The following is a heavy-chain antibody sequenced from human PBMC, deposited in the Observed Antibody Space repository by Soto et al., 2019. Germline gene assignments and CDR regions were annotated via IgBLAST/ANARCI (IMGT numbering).Heavy chain of an antibody. CDR2: INHSGST. CDR1: GGSFSGYY. V-gene: IGHV4-34*01. D-gene: IGHD5-12*01. J-gene: IGHJ4*02. Sequence: PSETLSLTCAVYGGSFSGYYWSWIRQPPGKGLEWIGEINHSGSTNYNPSLKSRVTISVDTSKNQFSLKLSSVTAADTAVYYCARDPLWLRFFDYWGQGTLVTVSS. CDR3: ARDPLWLRFFDY.